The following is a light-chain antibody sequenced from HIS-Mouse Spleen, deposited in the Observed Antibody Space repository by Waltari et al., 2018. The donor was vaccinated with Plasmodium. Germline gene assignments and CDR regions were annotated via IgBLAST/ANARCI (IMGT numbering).Light chain of an antibody. CDR1: ELPKKY. J-gene: IGLJ3*02. V-gene: IGLV3-10*01. Sequence: SYELTQPPSVSVSPGQTARITCPGDELPKKYAYWYKQKSGQAPVLVIYEDSKRPSGIPERFSGSSSGTMATLTISGAQVEDEADYYCYSTDSSGNHRVFGGGTKLTVL. CDR2: EDS. CDR3: YSTDSSGNHRV.